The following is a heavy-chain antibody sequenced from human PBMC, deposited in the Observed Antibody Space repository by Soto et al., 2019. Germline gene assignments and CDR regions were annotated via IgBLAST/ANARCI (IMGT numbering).Heavy chain of an antibody. CDR2: MNPNSGNT. CDR3: ATRRAYYYGSGSDY. J-gene: IGHJ4*02. V-gene: IGHV1-8*01. CDR1: GYTFTSYD. Sequence: QVQLVQSGAEVKKPGASVKVSCKASGYTFTSYDINWVRQATGQGREWMGWMNPNSGNTGYAQKFQGRVTMTRNTYISTAYMELSSLRSEDTAVYYCATRRAYYYGSGSDYWGQGTLVTVSS. D-gene: IGHD3-10*01.